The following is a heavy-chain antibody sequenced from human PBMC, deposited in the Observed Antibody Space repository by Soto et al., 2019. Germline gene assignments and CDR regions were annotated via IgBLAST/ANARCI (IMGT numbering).Heavy chain of an antibody. Sequence: QVQLLQSGTEVKKPGSSVRVSCEASGSSFRTYAISWVRQAPGQGLEWMGEIIPIFGSVNYAQKFQDRVTISAVESTTTVYMDLKSLRSNDMGVYYCAKGAVAGTPTSYYYYGMDVWGQGTTVTVSS. V-gene: IGHV1-69*12. CDR3: AKGAVAGTPTSYYYYGMDV. CDR1: GSSFRTYA. J-gene: IGHJ6*02. D-gene: IGHD6-19*01. CDR2: IIPIFGSV.